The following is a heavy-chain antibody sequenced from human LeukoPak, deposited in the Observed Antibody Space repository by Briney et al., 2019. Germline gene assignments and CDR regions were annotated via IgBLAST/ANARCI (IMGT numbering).Heavy chain of an antibody. V-gene: IGHV4-4*02. D-gene: IGHD7-27*01. CDR3: SILSGVFCPFGY. J-gene: IGHJ4*02. Sequence: PSETLSLTCGVPGGSIRSTNWWSWVRQPPGQGLEWIGEISLTGETNYNPSLNGRVTMSLDGSRNQLSLTLTSVTAADTAIYYCSILSGVFCPFGYWGQGTLVIVPP. CDR1: GGSIRSTNW. CDR2: ISLTGET.